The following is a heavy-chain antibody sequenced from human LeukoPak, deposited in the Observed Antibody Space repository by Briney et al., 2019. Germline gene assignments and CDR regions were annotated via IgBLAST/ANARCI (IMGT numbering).Heavy chain of an antibody. Sequence: GGSLRLSCAASGFTFSNYGMSWVRQAPGKGLEWVSAITASSSSTHDADSVQGRFTISRDNFKNTLYLQMNSLRPEDTAIYYCATYSGVHHKTFDDWGQGTLVTVSS. CDR3: ATYSGVHHKTFDD. D-gene: IGHD1-26*01. CDR2: ITASSSST. CDR1: GFTFSNYG. V-gene: IGHV3-23*01. J-gene: IGHJ4*02.